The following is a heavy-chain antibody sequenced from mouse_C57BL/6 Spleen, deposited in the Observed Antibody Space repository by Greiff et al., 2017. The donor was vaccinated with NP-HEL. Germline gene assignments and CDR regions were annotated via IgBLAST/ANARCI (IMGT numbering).Heavy chain of an antibody. J-gene: IGHJ2*01. CDR1: GYTFTDYE. V-gene: IGHV1-15*01. CDR3: TRGRCNYPY. CDR2: IDPETGGT. D-gene: IGHD2-1*01. Sequence: VQLQQSGAELVRPGASVTLSCKASGYTFTDYEMHWVKQTPVHGLEWIGAIDPETGGTAYNQKFTGKAILTADKSSSTAYMELRSLTSEDSAVYYCTRGRCNYPYWGQGTTLTVSS.